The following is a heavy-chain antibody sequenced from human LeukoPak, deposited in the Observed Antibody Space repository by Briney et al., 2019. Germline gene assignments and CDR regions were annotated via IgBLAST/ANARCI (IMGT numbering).Heavy chain of an antibody. Sequence: SETLSLTCAVYDGSFSGYYWSWIRQPPGKGLEWIGSIYYSGSTYYNPSLKSRVTISVDTSKNQFSLKLSSVTAADTAVYYCASIVVVTAILHWGQGTLVTVSS. D-gene: IGHD2-21*02. V-gene: IGHV4-34*01. CDR2: IYYSGST. CDR3: ASIVVVTAILH. J-gene: IGHJ1*01. CDR1: DGSFSGYY.